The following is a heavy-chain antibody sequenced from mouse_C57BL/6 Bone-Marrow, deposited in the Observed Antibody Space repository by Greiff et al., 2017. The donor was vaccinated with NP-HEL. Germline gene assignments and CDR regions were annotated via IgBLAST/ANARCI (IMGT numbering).Heavy chain of an antibody. CDR3: ARHYMFAY. D-gene: IGHD2-12*01. CDR2: IDPSDSYT. V-gene: IGHV1-59*01. CDR1: GYTFTSYW. J-gene: IGHJ3*01. Sequence: QVQLQQPGAELVRPGTSVTLSCKASGYTFTSYWLHWVKQRPGQGLEWIGVIDPSDSYTNYNQKFKGKATLTVDTSSSTAYMQLSSLTSEDSAVYYCARHYMFAYWGQGTLVTVSA.